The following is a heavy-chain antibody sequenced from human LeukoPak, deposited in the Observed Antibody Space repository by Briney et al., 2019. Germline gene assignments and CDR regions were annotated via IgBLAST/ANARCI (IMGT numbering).Heavy chain of an antibody. V-gene: IGHV4-34*01. Sequence: SETLSLTCAVYGGSFSGYYWSWIRQPPGKGLEWIGEINHCGSTNYNPSLKSRVTISVDTSKNQFSLKLSSVTAADTAVYYCARDVVVSGAFDIWGQGTMVTVSS. CDR2: INHCGST. J-gene: IGHJ3*02. D-gene: IGHD2-15*01. CDR3: ARDVVVSGAFDI. CDR1: GGSFSGYY.